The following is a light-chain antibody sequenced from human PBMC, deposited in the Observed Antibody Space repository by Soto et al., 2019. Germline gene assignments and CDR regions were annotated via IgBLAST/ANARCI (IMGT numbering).Light chain of an antibody. CDR3: QQSFNNPT. V-gene: IGKV1-39*01. J-gene: IGKJ3*01. CDR1: QSIAGF. Sequence: DIQMTQSPSSLYASVGDRVTVACRASQSIAGFLNWYRQKPGKAPELLIYATSTLHSGVTPRFSGSGSGAHFNLTISSLHPADFATYFCQQSFNNPTCGPGT. CDR2: ATS.